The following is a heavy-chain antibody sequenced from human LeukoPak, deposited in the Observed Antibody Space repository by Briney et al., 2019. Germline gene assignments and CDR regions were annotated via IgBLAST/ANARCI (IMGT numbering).Heavy chain of an antibody. CDR3: AKETVAAPPIDY. CDR2: IKQDGSEK. CDR1: GFTFSTYW. J-gene: IGHJ4*02. D-gene: IGHD6-19*01. Sequence: GGSLRLSCAASGFTFSTYWMSWVRQAPGKGLEWVANIKQDGSEKHYVDSVKGRFTISRDNTNNSLFLQMNSLRAEDTAVYYCAKETVAAPPIDYWGQGTLVTVSS. V-gene: IGHV3-7*03.